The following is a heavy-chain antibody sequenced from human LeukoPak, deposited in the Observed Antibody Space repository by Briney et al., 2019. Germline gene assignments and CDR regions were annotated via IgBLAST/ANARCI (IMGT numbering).Heavy chain of an antibody. CDR2: IYSGGST. Sequence: GGSLRLSCAASGFTVSSNYMSWVRQAPGKGLEWVSVIYSGGSTYYADSVKGRFTISRDNSKNTLYLQMNSLRAEDTAVYYCARDRNYYDSGSYQSPHYYYYGMDVWGQGTTVTVSS. J-gene: IGHJ6*02. CDR3: ARDRNYYDSGSYQSPHYYYYGMDV. CDR1: GFTVSSNY. V-gene: IGHV3-66*02. D-gene: IGHD3-10*01.